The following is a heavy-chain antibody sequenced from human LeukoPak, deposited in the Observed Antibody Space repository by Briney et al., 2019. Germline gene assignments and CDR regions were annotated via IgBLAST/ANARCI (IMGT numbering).Heavy chain of an antibody. CDR2: INWNGGIT. CDR3: ARAETYHYGTTGFQEIGPFDY. CDR1: GFTFDDYG. D-gene: IGHD3-22*01. V-gene: IGHV3-20*04. Sequence: PGGSLRLSCAAFGFTFDDYGMSWVRQAPGKGLEWVSGINWNGGITGYADSVKGRFTISRDNAKNSLYLQMNSLRAEDTGLYYCARAETYHYGTTGFQEIGPFDYWGQGTLVTVSS. J-gene: IGHJ4*02.